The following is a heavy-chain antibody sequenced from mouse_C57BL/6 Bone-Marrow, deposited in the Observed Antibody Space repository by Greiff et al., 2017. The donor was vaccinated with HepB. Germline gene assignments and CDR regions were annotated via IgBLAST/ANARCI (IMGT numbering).Heavy chain of an antibody. V-gene: IGHV1-82*01. CDR3: ARREDCSDSYFDY. CDR1: GYAFSSSW. CDR2: IYPGDGDT. Sequence: VLLVEPGPELVKPGASVKISCKASGYAFSSSWMNWVKQRPGKGLEWIGRIYPGDGDTNYNGKFKGKATLTVDTSSSTAYMQLSSLTSEDSAVYFCARREDCSDSYFDYWGQGTTVTVSS. D-gene: IGHD1-1*01. J-gene: IGHJ2*01.